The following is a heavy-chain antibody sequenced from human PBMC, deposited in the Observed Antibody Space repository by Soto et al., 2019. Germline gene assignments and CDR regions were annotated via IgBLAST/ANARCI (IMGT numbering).Heavy chain of an antibody. V-gene: IGHV1-46*01. CDR1: GYTFTSYY. CDR2: INPSGGST. Sequence: ASVKVSCNASGYTFTSYYMHWVRQAPGQGLEWMGIINPSGGSTSYAQKFQGRVTMTRDTSTSTVYMELSSLRSEDTAVYYCSRLGELSPSYYGMDVWGQGTTVTSP. D-gene: IGHD3-16*02. J-gene: IGHJ6*02. CDR3: SRLGELSPSYYGMDV.